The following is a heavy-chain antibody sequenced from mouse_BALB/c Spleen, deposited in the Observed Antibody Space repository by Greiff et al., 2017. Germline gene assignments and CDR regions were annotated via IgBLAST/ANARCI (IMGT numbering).Heavy chain of an antibody. Sequence: EVMLVESGGGLVQPGGSRKLSCAASGFTFSDYGMAWVRQAPGKGPEWVAFISNLAYSIYYADTVTGRFTISRENAKNTLYLEMSSLRSEDTAMYYCARESYAMDYWGQGTSVTVSS. V-gene: IGHV5-15*02. J-gene: IGHJ4*01. CDR1: GFTFSDYG. CDR3: ARESYAMDY. CDR2: ISNLAYSI.